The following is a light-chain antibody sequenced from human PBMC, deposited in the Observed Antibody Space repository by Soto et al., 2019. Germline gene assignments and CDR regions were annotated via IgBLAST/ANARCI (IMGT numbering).Light chain of an antibody. CDR1: QSVSSSY. CDR3: QYYDKLAKAIT. CDR2: GAS. Sequence: PGERVTLSCMASQSVSSSYLTWYQQKPGQAPRLLIYGASTRATSIPARFSGSGSGTDFTLTISRLEPEDFAVYYCQYYDKLAKAITFGQGTRLEIK. J-gene: IGKJ5*01. V-gene: IGKV3-20*01.